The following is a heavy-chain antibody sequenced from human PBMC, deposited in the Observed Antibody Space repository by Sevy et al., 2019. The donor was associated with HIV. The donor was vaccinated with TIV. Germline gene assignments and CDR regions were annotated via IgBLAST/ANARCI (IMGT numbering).Heavy chain of an antibody. J-gene: IGHJ6*02. CDR3: ARVAGGENYDYGIDV. D-gene: IGHD2-21*01. CDR2: VYYVGNS. Sequence: SENLSLTCTVSGGSITSSGHYWGWIRQSPGNGLEWIGAVYYVGNSYANPSLTSRVTISADTSKNLFSLSLTSLTAADTAIYYCARVAGGENYDYGIDVWGLGTSVTVSS. V-gene: IGHV4-39*01. CDR1: GGSITSSGHY.